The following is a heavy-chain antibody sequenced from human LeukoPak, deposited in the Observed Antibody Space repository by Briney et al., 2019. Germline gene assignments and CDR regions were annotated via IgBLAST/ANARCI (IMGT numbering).Heavy chain of an antibody. CDR3: ARDRLAVAAAAAYFFDY. J-gene: IGHJ4*02. CDR2: IRQDGSEK. D-gene: IGHD2-15*01. V-gene: IGHV3-7*01. Sequence: GGSLRLSCAASGFTFGSYWMTWVRQAPGKGLEWVANIRQDGSEKYYVGSVKGRFTISRDNAKSSLFLEMNSLRPEDTAVYYCARDRLAVAAAAAYFFDYWGQGTLVTVSS. CDR1: GFTFGSYW.